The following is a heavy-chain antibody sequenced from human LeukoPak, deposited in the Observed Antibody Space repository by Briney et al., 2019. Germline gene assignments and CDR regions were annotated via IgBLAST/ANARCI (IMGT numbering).Heavy chain of an antibody. CDR1: GFTFSSYS. Sequence: GGSLGLSCAASGFTFSSYSMNWVRQAPGKGLEWVSSISSSSSYIYYADSVKGRFTISRDNAKNSLYLQMNSLRAEDTAVYYCARLDYGDYDLDYWGQGTLVTVSS. D-gene: IGHD4-17*01. V-gene: IGHV3-21*01. CDR3: ARLDYGDYDLDY. J-gene: IGHJ4*02. CDR2: ISSSSSYI.